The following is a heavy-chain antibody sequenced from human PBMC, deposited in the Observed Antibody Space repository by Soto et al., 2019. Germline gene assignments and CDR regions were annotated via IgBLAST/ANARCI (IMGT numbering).Heavy chain of an antibody. Sequence: QAQLVESGGGVVQPGRSLRLSCAASGFTFSSYAMHWVRQAPGKGLEWVAVISYDGSNKYYADSVKGRYTISRDNSKNTLYLQMNSLRAEDTAVYYCAREKGGTTFYYYYGMDVWGQGTTVTVSS. CDR3: AREKGGTTFYYYYGMDV. J-gene: IGHJ6*02. CDR2: ISYDGSNK. V-gene: IGHV3-30-3*01. CDR1: GFTFSSYA. D-gene: IGHD1-1*01.